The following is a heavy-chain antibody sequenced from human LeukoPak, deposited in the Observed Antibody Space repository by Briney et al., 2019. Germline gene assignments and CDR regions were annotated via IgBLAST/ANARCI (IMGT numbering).Heavy chain of an antibody. V-gene: IGHV3-23*01. D-gene: IGHD4-17*01. CDR2: ISASGATM. Sequence: GGSLRLSCAASGLTFSNYGMSWVRQAPGKGLEWVSSISASGATMYNANSVKGRFTISRDNSRNTLYLQMNSLSADDTAIYYCAEYGAYDPYFDNWGQGTLVTVSS. CDR3: AEYGAYDPYFDN. J-gene: IGHJ4*02. CDR1: GLTFSNYG.